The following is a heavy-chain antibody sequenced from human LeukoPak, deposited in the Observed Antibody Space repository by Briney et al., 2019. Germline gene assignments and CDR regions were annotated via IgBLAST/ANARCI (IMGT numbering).Heavy chain of an antibody. J-gene: IGHJ4*02. Sequence: ASVKVSCKASGYTFTGYYMHWVRQAPGQGLERMGWINTNSGGTNYARKFQGRVTMTRDTSISTAYMELSRLRSDDTAVYYCARPLYDFWSGYYDWGQGTLVTVSS. CDR2: INTNSGGT. CDR1: GYTFTGYY. D-gene: IGHD3-3*01. CDR3: ARPLYDFWSGYYD. V-gene: IGHV1-2*02.